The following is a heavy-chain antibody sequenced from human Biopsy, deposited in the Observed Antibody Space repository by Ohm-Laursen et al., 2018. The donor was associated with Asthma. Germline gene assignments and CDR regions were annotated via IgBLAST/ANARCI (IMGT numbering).Heavy chain of an antibody. D-gene: IGHD1-26*01. CDR2: ISWSSGSI. CDR1: GFTFDDYA. V-gene: IGHV3-9*01. CDR3: AKGEWELLEANFDY. Sequence: SLRLSCTASGFTFDDYAMHWVRQAPGKGLEWVSGISWSSGSIGYADSVKGRFTISRDNAKNSLYLQMNSLRAEDTALYYCAKGEWELLEANFDYWGQGTLVTVSS. J-gene: IGHJ4*02.